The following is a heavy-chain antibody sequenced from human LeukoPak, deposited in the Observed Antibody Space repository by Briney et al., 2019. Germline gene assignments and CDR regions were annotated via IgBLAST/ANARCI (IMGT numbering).Heavy chain of an antibody. CDR1: GGSFSGYY. CDR2: INHSGST. J-gene: IGHJ5*02. CDR3: ARDEDSSSGP. D-gene: IGHD3-10*01. V-gene: IGHV4-34*01. Sequence: SETLSLTCAVYGGSFSGYYWSWIRQPPGKGLEWIGEINHSGSTNYNPSLKSRVTISVDTSKNQFSLKLSSVTAADTAVYYCARDEDSSSGPWGQGTLVTVSS.